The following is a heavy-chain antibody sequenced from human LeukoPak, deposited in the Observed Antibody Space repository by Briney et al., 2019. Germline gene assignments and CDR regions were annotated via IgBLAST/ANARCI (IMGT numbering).Heavy chain of an antibody. V-gene: IGHV4-30-2*01. CDR1: GGSISSGGYS. D-gene: IGHD6-13*01. Sequence: SETLSLTCAVSGGSISSGGYSWSWIRQPPGKGLEWIGYIYHSGSTYYNPSLKSRVTISVDRSKNQFALKLSSVTAADTAVYYCARDGIAAAPGEGYWGQGTLVTVSS. CDR2: IYHSGST. J-gene: IGHJ4*02. CDR3: ARDGIAAAPGEGY.